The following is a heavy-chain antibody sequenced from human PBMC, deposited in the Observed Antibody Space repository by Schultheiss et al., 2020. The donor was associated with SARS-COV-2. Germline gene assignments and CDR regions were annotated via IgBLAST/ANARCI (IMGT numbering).Heavy chain of an antibody. D-gene: IGHD1-7*01. CDR1: GGTFSSYT. J-gene: IGHJ6*02. CDR3: ATGTTVYYYYYGMDV. Sequence: SVKVSCKASGGTFSSYTISWVRQAPGQGLEWMGRIIPILGIANYAQKFQGRVTITADKSTSTAYMELSSLRSEDTAVYYCATGTTVYYYYYGMDVWGQGTTVTVSS. CDR2: IIPILGIA. V-gene: IGHV1-69*02.